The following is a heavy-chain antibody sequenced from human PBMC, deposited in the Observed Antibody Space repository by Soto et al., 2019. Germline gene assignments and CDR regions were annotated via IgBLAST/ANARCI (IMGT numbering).Heavy chain of an antibody. CDR3: ARVVYASSKRFLARWFDP. D-gene: IGHD3-3*01. CDR2: IYYSGST. J-gene: IGHJ5*02. Sequence: PSETLSLTCTVSGDSISNYYWSWIRQPPGKRLEWIGYIYYSGSTNYNPSLQSRVTISVDTSKNQFSLKLSSVTAADTAVYYCARVVYASSKRFLARWFDPWGQGTLVTVS. CDR1: GDSISNYY. V-gene: IGHV4-59*08.